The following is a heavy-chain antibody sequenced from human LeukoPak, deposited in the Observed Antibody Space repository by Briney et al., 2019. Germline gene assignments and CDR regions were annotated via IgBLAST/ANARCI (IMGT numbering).Heavy chain of an antibody. V-gene: IGHV3-21*01. CDR1: GFTFRCYC. Sequence: GGSLRLSCAASGFTFRCYCMNWVRQAPGKGLEWVSSISSSSSYIYYADSVKGRFTISRDNAKNSLYLQMNSLRAEDTAVYYCAGADGCVYWGQGTLVTVSS. CDR2: ISSSSSYI. D-gene: IGHD2-8*01. J-gene: IGHJ4*02. CDR3: AGADGCVY.